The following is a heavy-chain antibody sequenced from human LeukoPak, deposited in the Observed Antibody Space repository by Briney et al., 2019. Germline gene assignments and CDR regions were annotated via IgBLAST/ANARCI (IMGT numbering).Heavy chain of an antibody. CDR3: ARGLRYYYDSSGYYYDGSQDAFDI. V-gene: IGHV1-69*05. D-gene: IGHD3-22*01. CDR1: GYTFTRYY. J-gene: IGHJ3*02. Sequence: SVKVSCQASGYTFTRYYMHWVRQAPGQGLEGVGGSFPIFGTANYAQKFRGRVTITTDESTSTAYMELSSLRSEDTAVYYCARGLRYYYDSSGYYYDGSQDAFDIWGQGTMVTVSS. CDR2: SFPIFGTA.